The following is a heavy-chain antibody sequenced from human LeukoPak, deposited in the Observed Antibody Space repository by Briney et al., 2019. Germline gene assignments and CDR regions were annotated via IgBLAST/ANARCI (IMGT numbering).Heavy chain of an antibody. CDR1: GYTFTTYY. J-gene: IGHJ5*02. CDR3: ARDHSGSQHWFDP. Sequence: ASVKVSCKASGYTFTTYYVRWVRQAPGQGREWMGVINPSVGSTSYAQKFQGRVTMTRDTSTSTVYMELSSLRSEDTAVYYCARDHSGSQHWFDPWGQGTLVTVSS. D-gene: IGHD1-26*01. CDR2: INPSVGST. V-gene: IGHV1-46*01.